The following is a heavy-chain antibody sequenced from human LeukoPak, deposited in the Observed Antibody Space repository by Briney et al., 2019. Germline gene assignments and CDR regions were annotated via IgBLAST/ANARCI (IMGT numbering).Heavy chain of an antibody. V-gene: IGHV3-7*01. D-gene: IGHD3-22*01. CDR1: GFTFSSCS. J-gene: IGHJ5*02. CDR3: ARESSGYSRWFDP. CDR2: IKQDGSEK. Sequence: GGSLRLSCAASGFTFSSCSMNWVRQAPGKGLEWVANIKQDGSEKYYADSVKGRFTISRDNSKNTLYLQVNSLRVEDTAVYYCARESSGYSRWFDPWGQGTLVTVSS.